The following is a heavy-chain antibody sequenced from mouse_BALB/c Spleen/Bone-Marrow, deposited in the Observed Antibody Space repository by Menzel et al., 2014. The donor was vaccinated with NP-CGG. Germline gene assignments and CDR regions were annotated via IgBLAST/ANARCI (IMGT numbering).Heavy chain of an antibody. D-gene: IGHD2-4*01. J-gene: IGHJ3*01. CDR1: GYTFTSYW. V-gene: IGHV1-5*01. CDR2: IYPGNSDT. CDR3: TRVITTGSAWFAY. Sequence: EVQLQQSGTVLARPGASVKMSCKASGYTFTSYWMHWVKQRPGQGLEWIGAIYPGNSDTSYNQKFKGKAKLTAVTPTSTAYMELSSLTNEDSAVYYCTRVITTGSAWFAYWGQGTLVTVSA.